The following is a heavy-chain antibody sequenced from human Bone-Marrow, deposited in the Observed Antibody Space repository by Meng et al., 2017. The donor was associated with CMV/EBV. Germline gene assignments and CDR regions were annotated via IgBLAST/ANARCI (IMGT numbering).Heavy chain of an antibody. J-gene: IGHJ4*02. Sequence: LRLSCAVYGGSFSGYYWSWIRQPPGKGLEWIGEINHSGSTNYNPSLKSRVTISVDTSKNQFSLKLSSVTAADTAVYYCARGRGYANNFDYWGQGTLVTVSS. CDR1: GGSFSGYY. V-gene: IGHV4-34*01. D-gene: IGHD6-25*01. CDR3: ARGRGYANNFDY. CDR2: INHSGST.